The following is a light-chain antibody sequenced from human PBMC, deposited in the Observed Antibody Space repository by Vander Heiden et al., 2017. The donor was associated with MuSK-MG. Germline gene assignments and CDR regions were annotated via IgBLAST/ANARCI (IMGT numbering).Light chain of an antibody. CDR1: QSISSY. CDR2: AAS. J-gene: IGKJ4*01. Sequence: DIQMTQSPSSLSASVGDRVTITCRASQSISSYLNWYQQKPGKAPKLLIYAASSLQSGVPSRFSGSGSGTDFTLTISSLQPEDFATYYCQQCASTPRTFGAGTKVEIK. V-gene: IGKV1-39*01. CDR3: QQCASTPRT.